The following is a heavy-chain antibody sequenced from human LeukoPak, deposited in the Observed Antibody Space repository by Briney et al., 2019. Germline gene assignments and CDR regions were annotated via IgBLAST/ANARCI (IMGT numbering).Heavy chain of an antibody. D-gene: IGHD2-21*02. CDR1: GYTFTGYC. V-gene: IGHV1-2*06. CDR2: INPNSGGT. Sequence: ASVKVSCKASGYTFTGYCMHWVRQAPGQGLEWMGRINPNSGGTNYAQKFQGRGTMTRDTSISTAYMELSRLRSDDTAVYYCARDPSSALLAYCGGDCYSGYWGQGTLVTVSS. CDR3: ARDPSSALLAYCGGDCYSGY. J-gene: IGHJ4*02.